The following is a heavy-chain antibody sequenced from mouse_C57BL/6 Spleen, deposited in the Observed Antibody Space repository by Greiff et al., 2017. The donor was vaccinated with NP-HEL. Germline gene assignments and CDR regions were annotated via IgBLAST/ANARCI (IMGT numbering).Heavy chain of an antibody. V-gene: IGHV1-42*01. CDR2: INPSTGGT. CDR3: AREYDYTLYFAV. Sequence: EVQLQQSGPELVKPGASVKISCKASGYSFTGYYMNWVKQSPEKSLEWIGEINPSTGGTTYNQKFKAKATLTVGKSSSTAYMQLKSLTSDDSAVYYFAREYDYTLYFAVWGTGTTVTVSA. D-gene: IGHD2-14*01. CDR1: GYSFTGYY. J-gene: IGHJ1*03.